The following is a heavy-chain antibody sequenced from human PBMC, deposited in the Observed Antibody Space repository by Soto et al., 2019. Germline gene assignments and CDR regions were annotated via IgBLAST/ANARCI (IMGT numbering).Heavy chain of an antibody. D-gene: IGHD3-3*01. CDR1: GYTFTSYG. J-gene: IGHJ4*02. CDR2: ISAYNGNT. Sequence: ASVKVSCKASGYTFTSYGISWVRQAPGQGLEWMGWISAYNGNTNYAQKLQGRVTMTTDTSTSTAYMELRSLRSDDTAVYYCARTRITIFRVVIPYRVFEYWGQGTLVNVSS. CDR3: ARTRITIFRVVIPYRVFEY. V-gene: IGHV1-18*01.